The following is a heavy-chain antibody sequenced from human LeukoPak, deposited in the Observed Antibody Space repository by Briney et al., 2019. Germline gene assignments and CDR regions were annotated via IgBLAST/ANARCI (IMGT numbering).Heavy chain of an antibody. D-gene: IGHD2-2*01. CDR3: ARYRVAPDSAFAY. CDR2: INHSGST. V-gene: IGHV4-34*01. J-gene: IGHJ4*02. CDR1: GGSFTGYY. Sequence: SEALSLTCAVFGGSFTGYYWGWIRQPPGKGLEWIAEINHSGSTNYNPSLMCRANISGDTSKKWFSLRLGSVTAADPAVYYCARYRVAPDSAFAYWGQGTLVTVPS.